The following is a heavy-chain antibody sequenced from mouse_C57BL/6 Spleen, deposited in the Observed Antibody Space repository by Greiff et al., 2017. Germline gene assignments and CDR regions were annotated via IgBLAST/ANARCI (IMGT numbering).Heavy chain of an antibody. D-gene: IGHD1-1*01. CDR1: GFTFNTYA. CDR3: VREVTTVVATKGYFDV. CDR2: IRSKSSNYAT. Sequence: EVQLQESGGGLVQPKGSLKLSCAASGFTFNTYAMHWVRQAPGKGLEWVARIRSKSSNYATYYADSVKDRFTISRDDSQSMLYLQMNNLKTEDTAMYYCVREVTTVVATKGYFDVWGTGTTVTVSS. V-gene: IGHV10-3*01. J-gene: IGHJ1*03.